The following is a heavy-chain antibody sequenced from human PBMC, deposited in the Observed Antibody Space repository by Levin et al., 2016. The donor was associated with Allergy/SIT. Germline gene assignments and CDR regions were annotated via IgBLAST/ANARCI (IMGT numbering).Heavy chain of an antibody. CDR2: IKQDGSEK. V-gene: IGHV3-7*03. J-gene: IGHJ6*04. Sequence: GESLKISCAASGFTFSSYWMSWVRQAPGKGLEWVANIKQDGSEKYYVDSVKGRFTISRDNAKNSLYLQMNSLRAKDTAVYYCARDRVPGVWGKGTTVTVSS. CDR3: ARDRVPGV. CDR1: GFTFSSYW.